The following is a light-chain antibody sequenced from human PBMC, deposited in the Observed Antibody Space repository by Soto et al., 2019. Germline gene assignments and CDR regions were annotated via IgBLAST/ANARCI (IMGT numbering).Light chain of an antibody. CDR3: QQYGSSPSIT. V-gene: IGKV3-20*01. Sequence: GLSVSLGAVSLCPGERASVSWRAIQIVCSSYVAWYQQTPGQAPRLLSYGASSRATGIPDRFSGSGSGTDFTLTISRLEPEDFAVYYCQQYGSSPSITFGQGTLLAIK. CDR2: GAS. CDR1: QIVCSSY. J-gene: IGKJ5*01.